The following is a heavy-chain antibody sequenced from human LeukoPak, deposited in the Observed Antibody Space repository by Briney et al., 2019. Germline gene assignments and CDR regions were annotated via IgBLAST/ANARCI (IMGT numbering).Heavy chain of an antibody. CDR2: ISSSSSTI. V-gene: IGHV3-48*01. CDR1: GFTFSSYS. CDR3: AKVQQTYSSSWYYFDY. D-gene: IGHD6-13*01. Sequence: PGGSLRLSCAASGFTFSSYSMNWVRQAPGKGLEWVSYISSSSSTIYYADSVKGRFTISRDNSKNTLYLQMNSVRAEDTAVYYCAKVQQTYSSSWYYFDYWGQGTLVTVSS. J-gene: IGHJ4*02.